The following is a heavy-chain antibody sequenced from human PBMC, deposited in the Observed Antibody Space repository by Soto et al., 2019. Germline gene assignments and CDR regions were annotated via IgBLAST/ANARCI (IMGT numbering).Heavy chain of an antibody. CDR2: MNNDGSYI. D-gene: IGHD6-13*01. CDR3: LRVGYMHAGTI. J-gene: IGHJ3*02. Sequence: EVQLVESGGGLVQPGGSLRLSCAASGFTFSSYWLYWVRQAPGKGLEWVSHMNNDGSYIIYAESVKGRFTFSRDNAKNTLYLQINSLRAGDTAFYYCLRVGYMHAGTIWGEGTMVTASS. V-gene: IGHV3-74*01. CDR1: GFTFSSYW.